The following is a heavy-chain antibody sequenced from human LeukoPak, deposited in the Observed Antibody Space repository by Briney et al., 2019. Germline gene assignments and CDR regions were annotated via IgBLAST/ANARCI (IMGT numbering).Heavy chain of an antibody. D-gene: IGHD3-22*01. Sequence: ASVKVSCKASGYTFTGYYMHWVRQAPGQGLEWMGWINPNSGGTNYAQKFQGRVTMTRDTSISTAYMELSRLRSDDTAVYYCARHYYDSNGYYQIDYWGQGTLVTVSS. CDR2: INPNSGGT. CDR1: GYTFTGYY. CDR3: ARHYYDSNGYYQIDY. J-gene: IGHJ4*02. V-gene: IGHV1-2*02.